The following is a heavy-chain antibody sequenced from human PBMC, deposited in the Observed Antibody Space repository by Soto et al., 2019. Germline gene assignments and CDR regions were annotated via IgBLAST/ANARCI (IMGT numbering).Heavy chain of an antibody. V-gene: IGHV4-61*01. CDR2: IYNSGST. Sequence: SETLSLTCTVSGGSVSSGSYYWSWIRQPPGKGLEWIGYIYNSGSTNYNHSLKSRVTISVDTSKKQFSLKISSVTTADKAMKDCASVTRTCISTSCYRYYYGMDVWGQGTTVT. CDR1: GGSVSSGSYY. CDR3: ASVTRTCISTSCYRYYYGMDV. D-gene: IGHD2-2*02. J-gene: IGHJ6*02.